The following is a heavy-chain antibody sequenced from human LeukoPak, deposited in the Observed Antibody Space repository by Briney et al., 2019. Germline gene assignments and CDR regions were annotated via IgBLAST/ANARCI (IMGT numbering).Heavy chain of an antibody. V-gene: IGHV4-34*01. D-gene: IGHD6-6*01. CDR3: ASFEYSSSSDAESNWFDP. Sequence: PSETLSLTCAVYGGSFSGYYWSWIRQPPGKGPEWIGEINHSGSTNCNPSLKSRVTISVDTSKNQFSLKLSSVTAADTAVYYCASFEYSSSSDAESNWFDPWGQGTLVTVSS. CDR2: INHSGST. CDR1: GGSFSGYY. J-gene: IGHJ5*02.